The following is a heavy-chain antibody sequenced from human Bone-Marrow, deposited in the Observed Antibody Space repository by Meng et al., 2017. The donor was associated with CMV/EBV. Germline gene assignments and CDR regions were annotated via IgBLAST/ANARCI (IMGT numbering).Heavy chain of an antibody. Sequence: GESLKISCAASGFTFSSYAMSWVRQAPGKGLEWVSAISGSGGSTYYADSVKGRFTISRDNSKNTLYLQMNGLRAEDTAVYYCAKEHGDPYYWGQGTLVTVSS. CDR1: GFTFSSYA. J-gene: IGHJ4*02. CDR2: ISGSGGST. D-gene: IGHD4-17*01. V-gene: IGHV3-23*01. CDR3: AKEHGDPYY.